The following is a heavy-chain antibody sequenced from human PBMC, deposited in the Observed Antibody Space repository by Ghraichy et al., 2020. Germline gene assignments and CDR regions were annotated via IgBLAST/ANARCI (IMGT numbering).Heavy chain of an antibody. CDR1: GYSISSGYY. Sequence: SETLSLTCIVSGYSISSGYYWVWIRQPPGKGLEWIGGIHHIGSTYNNPSLKSRVTMSVDPSKNQLSLRLTSVTAADTAVYFCARVVYCGGDCYYYFDFWGQGTLVTVSS. D-gene: IGHD2-21*02. V-gene: IGHV4-38-2*02. CDR2: IHHIGST. J-gene: IGHJ4*02. CDR3: ARVVYCGGDCYYYFDF.